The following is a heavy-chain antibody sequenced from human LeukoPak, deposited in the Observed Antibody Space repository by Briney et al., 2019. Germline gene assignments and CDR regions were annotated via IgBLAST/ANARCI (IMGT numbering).Heavy chain of an antibody. CDR2: ISSKSSYI. V-gene: IGHV3-21*01. D-gene: IGHD3-22*01. CDR1: GFTFSSDA. Sequence: GGSLRLSCAASGFTFSSDAMSWVRQAPGKGLEWVSAISSKSSYIYYADSVKGRFTISRDNAKNSLYLQMNSLRAEDTAVYYCARSTYYYDSSGYSSGHFDYWGQGTLVTVSS. CDR3: ARSTYYYDSSGYSSGHFDY. J-gene: IGHJ4*02.